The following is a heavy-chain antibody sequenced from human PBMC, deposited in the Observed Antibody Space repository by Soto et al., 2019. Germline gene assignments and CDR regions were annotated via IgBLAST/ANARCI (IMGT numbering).Heavy chain of an antibody. D-gene: IGHD2-15*01. CDR3: AREASVIVVVVAAGVDAFDI. CDR2: IIPIFGTA. J-gene: IGHJ3*02. V-gene: IGHV1-69*13. Sequence: GASVKVSCKASGGTFSSYAISWVRQAPGQGLELMGGIIPIFGTANYAQKFQGRVTITADESTSTAYMELSSLRSEDTAVYYCAREASVIVVVVAAGVDAFDIWGQGTMVTVSS. CDR1: GGTFSSYA.